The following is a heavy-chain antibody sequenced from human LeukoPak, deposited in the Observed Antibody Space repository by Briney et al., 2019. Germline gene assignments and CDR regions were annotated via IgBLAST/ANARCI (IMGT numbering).Heavy chain of an antibody. D-gene: IGHD3-16*01. Sequence: GGSLRLSCAASGFAFSTYVMSWVRQAPGKGLDWVSAIGTSGGTTYYADSVKGRFTISRDNSKDTLYLQMNSLRAEDTAVYYCAKRLGGSGFDYWGQGTRVTVSS. J-gene: IGHJ4*02. CDR1: GFAFSTYV. V-gene: IGHV3-23*01. CDR2: IGTSGGTT. CDR3: AKRLGGSGFDY.